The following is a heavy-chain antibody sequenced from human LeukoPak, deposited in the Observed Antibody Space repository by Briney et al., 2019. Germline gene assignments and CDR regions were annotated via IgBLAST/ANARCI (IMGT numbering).Heavy chain of an antibody. D-gene: IGHD4-17*01. J-gene: IGHJ4*02. V-gene: IGHV3-30*02. Sequence: GGSLRLSCAASGFTFSSYGMHWVRQAPGKGLEWVAFIRYDGSNKYHADSVKGRFTISRDNSKNTLYLQMNSLRAEDTAVYYCAKDGDYGQSYYFDYWGQGTLATVSS. CDR2: IRYDGSNK. CDR1: GFTFSSYG. CDR3: AKDGDYGQSYYFDY.